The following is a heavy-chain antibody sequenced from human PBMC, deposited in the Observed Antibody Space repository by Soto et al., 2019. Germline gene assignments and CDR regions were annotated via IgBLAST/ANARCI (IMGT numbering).Heavy chain of an antibody. D-gene: IGHD3-3*01. CDR3: AREKQSNDFWSGHDGDYFDY. V-gene: IGHV3-7*03. J-gene: IGHJ4*02. CDR1: GFTFSSYW. CDR2: IKQDGSEK. Sequence: GSLRLSCAASGFTFSSYWMSWVRQAPGKGLEWVANIKQDGSEKYYVDSVKGRFTISRDNAKNSLYLQMNSLRAEDTAVYYCAREKQSNDFWSGHDGDYFDYWGQGTLVTVSS.